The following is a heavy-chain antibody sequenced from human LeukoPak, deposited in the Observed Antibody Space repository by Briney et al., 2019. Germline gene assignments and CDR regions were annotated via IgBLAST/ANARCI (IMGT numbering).Heavy chain of an antibody. V-gene: IGHV4-61*02. CDR2: IYTSGST. D-gene: IGHD3-10*01. CDR3: ARDPITMVRGVWYYGMDV. Sequence: SETLSLTCTVSGGSISSGSYYWSWIRQPAGKGLEWNGRIYTSGSTNYNPSLKSRVTISVDTSKNQFSLKLSSVTAADTAVYYCARDPITMVRGVWYYGMDVWGQGTTVTVSS. CDR1: GGSISSGSYY. J-gene: IGHJ6*02.